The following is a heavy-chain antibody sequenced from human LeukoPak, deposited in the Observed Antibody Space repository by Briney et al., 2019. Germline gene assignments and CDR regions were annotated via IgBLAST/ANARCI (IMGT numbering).Heavy chain of an antibody. CDR2: ISPSVGIT. CDR3: ARSFPDGSGSYYNADNWFDP. Sequence: ASVKVSCKASGYTFTGYYMHWVRQAPGQGLEWMGIISPSVGITGYAQKFQGRVTMTRNTSISTAYMELSSLRSEDTAVYYCARSFPDGSGSYYNADNWFDPWGQGTLVTVSS. J-gene: IGHJ5*02. V-gene: IGHV1-46*01. CDR1: GYTFTGYY. D-gene: IGHD3-10*01.